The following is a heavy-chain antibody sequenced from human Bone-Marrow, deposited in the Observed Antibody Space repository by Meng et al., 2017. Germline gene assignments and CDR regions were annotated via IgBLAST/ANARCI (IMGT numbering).Heavy chain of an antibody. CDR2: TSYDGSNK. J-gene: IGHJ6*02. CDR3: AREASSSSWYYYGMDV. CDR1: GFTFSRYD. V-gene: IGHV3-30*19. Sequence: GESLKISCSASGFTFSRYDIHWVRQAPGEGQEWVPITSYDGSNKYYADSVKGRFTISRDNSKNTLYLQMNSLRAEDTAVYYCAREASSSSWYYYGMDVWGQGTTVTVSS. D-gene: IGHD6-13*01.